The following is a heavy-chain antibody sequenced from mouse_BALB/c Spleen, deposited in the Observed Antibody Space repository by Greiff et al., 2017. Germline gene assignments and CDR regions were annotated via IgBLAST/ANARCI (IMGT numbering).Heavy chain of an antibody. V-gene: IGHV2-9*02. CDR1: GFSLTSYG. CDR2: IWAGGST. J-gene: IGHJ4*01. D-gene: IGHD2-14*01. Sequence: VQRVESGPGLVAPSQSLSITCTVSGFSLTSYGVHWVRQPPGKGLEWLGVIWAGGSTNYNSALMSRLSISKDNSKSQVFLKMNSLQTDDTAMYYCARDEDYRYDGDYYAMDYWGQGTSVTVSS. CDR3: ARDEDYRYDGDYYAMDY.